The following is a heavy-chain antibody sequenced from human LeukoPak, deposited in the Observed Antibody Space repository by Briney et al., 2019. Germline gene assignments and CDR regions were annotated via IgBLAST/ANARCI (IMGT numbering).Heavy chain of an antibody. CDR1: GFTVSSNS. V-gene: IGHV3-53*01. CDR3: ARAMASRWYYFDY. J-gene: IGHJ4*02. D-gene: IGHD2-15*01. CDR2: IYSGSST. Sequence: GGSLRLSCAASGFTVSSNSMSWVRQAPGKGLEWVSLIYSGSSTNYADSVRGRFTISRDNSENTLYLQMNSLSAEDTAVYYCARAMASRWYYFDYWGQGTLVTVSS.